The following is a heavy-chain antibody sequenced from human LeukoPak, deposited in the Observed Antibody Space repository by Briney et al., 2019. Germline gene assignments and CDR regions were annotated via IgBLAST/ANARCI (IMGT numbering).Heavy chain of an antibody. CDR3: ARDLMTLRFDY. CDR2: IYYSGST. CDR1: GGSISSYY. J-gene: IGHJ4*02. V-gene: IGHV4-59*01. D-gene: IGHD2-8*01. Sequence: SETLSLTCTVSGGSISSYYWSWIRQPPGKGLEWIGYIYYSGSTNYNPSLKSRVTISVDTSKNQFSLKLSSVTAADTAVYYCARDLMTLRFDYWGQGTLVTVSS.